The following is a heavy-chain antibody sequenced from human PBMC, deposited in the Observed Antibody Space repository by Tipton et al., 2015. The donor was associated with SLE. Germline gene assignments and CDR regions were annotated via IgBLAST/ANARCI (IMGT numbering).Heavy chain of an antibody. D-gene: IGHD1-26*01. V-gene: IGHV3-74*01. CDR1: GFTLSNAG. CDR3: AKPSGSYDY. J-gene: IGHJ4*02. CDR2: IHPDGTYT. Sequence: SLRLSCAASGFTLSNAGMSWVRQAPGKGLVWVSRIHPDGTYTNYADSVKGRFTISRDNAKNTLYLQMNSLRAEDTAVYYCAKPSGSYDYWGQGTLVTVSS.